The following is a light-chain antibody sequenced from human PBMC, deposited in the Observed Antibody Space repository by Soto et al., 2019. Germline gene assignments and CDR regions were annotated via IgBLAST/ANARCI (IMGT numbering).Light chain of an antibody. Sequence: EIVVTQSPSTVSLYPWERATLSCMASQSVSSSYLAWYQQRPGQAPRLLIYGASSRATGIPDRFSGSGSGTEFTLTISSLQSEDFAVYYCQQYNNWPLTFGQGARLAIK. CDR2: GAS. CDR3: QQYNNWPLT. J-gene: IGKJ5*01. CDR1: QSVSSSY. V-gene: IGKV3D-15*01.